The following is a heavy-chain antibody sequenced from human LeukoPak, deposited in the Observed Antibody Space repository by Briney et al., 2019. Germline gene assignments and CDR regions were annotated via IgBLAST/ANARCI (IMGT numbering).Heavy chain of an antibody. CDR2: TYHSGSP. D-gene: IGHD1-1*01. J-gene: IGHJ4*02. V-gene: IGHV4-4*02. CDR3: ARVNINNWHSCDY. Sequence: SETLSLTCAVSGGSISSNNWRGWVCQPPGKGLEWIGETYHSGSPNYNPSLKSRVTISVDKSRNHFSLNLSSVTAADTAVYYCARVNINNWHSCDYWGQGTLVTVSS. CDR1: GGSISSNNW.